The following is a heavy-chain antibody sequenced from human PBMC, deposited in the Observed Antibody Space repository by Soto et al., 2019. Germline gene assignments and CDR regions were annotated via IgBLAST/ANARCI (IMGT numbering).Heavy chain of an antibody. CDR3: ARARSGIAPTQPFDY. CDR2: ISYDGSNK. CDR1: GFTFSSYA. V-gene: IGHV3-30-3*01. J-gene: IGHJ4*02. D-gene: IGHD6-13*01. Sequence: QVQLVESGGGVVQPGRSLRLSCAASGFTFSSYAMHWVRQAPGKGLEWVAVISYDGSNKYYADSVKGRFTISRDNSKNTLYLQMNSLRAEDTAVYYCARARSGIAPTQPFDYWGQGTLVTVSS.